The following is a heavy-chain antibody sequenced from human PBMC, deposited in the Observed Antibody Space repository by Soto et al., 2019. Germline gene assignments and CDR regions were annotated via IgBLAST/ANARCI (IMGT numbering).Heavy chain of an antibody. CDR1: GYSFTTYW. D-gene: IGHD3-22*01. V-gene: IGHV5-51*01. CDR2: IYPGDSDT. CDR3: ARPSSGYVQH. Sequence: GESLKISCQVSGYSFTTYWIGWVRQMPGKGLEWMGIIYPGDSDTRYSPSFQGQVTISVDKSISTAYLQWNSLKASDTALYYCARPSSGYVQHWGQGTLVTVSS. J-gene: IGHJ1*01.